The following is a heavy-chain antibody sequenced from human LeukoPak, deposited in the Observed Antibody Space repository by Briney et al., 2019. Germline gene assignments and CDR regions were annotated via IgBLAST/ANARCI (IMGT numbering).Heavy chain of an antibody. J-gene: IGHJ4*02. V-gene: IGHV3-21*01. Sequence: PGGSLRLSCAASGFTFSSYSINWVRQAPGKGLEWVSSISSSSTYIYYADSVKGRFTISRDNAKNSLYLQMNSLRAEDRAVYYCARGGAGNGLFDYWGQGTLVTVSS. CDR3: ARGGAGNGLFDY. CDR1: GFTFSSYS. CDR2: ISSSSTYI. D-gene: IGHD1-14*01.